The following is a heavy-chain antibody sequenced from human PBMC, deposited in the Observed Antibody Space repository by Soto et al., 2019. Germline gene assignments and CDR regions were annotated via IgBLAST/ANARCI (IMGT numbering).Heavy chain of an antibody. CDR1: GYSFTSYW. D-gene: IGHD5-12*01. CDR3: ARHGGAIVATIGSRYYYYGMDV. J-gene: IGHJ6*02. V-gene: IGHV5-51*01. Sequence: GESLKISCKGSGYSFTSYWIGWVRQMPGKGLEWMGIIYPGDSDTRYSPSFQGQVTISADKSISTAYLQWSSLKASDTAMYYCARHGGAIVATIGSRYYYYGMDVWGQGTTVTVSS. CDR2: IYPGDSDT.